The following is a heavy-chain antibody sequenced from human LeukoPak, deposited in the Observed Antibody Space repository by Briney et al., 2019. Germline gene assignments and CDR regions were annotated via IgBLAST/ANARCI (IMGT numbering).Heavy chain of an antibody. CDR1: GGSISSSSYH. J-gene: IGHJ4*02. V-gene: IGHV4-39*01. CDR3: ATDSTSWPNY. D-gene: IGHD2-2*01. CDR2: IYYSGTT. Sequence: PSETLSLTCTVSGGSISSSSYHWTLVRQPPGKGLEWIGSIYYSGTTYYNPSLKSRVTISVDTSKNQFSLRLNSVTAADTAVYYCATDSTSWPNYWGQGTLVTVSS.